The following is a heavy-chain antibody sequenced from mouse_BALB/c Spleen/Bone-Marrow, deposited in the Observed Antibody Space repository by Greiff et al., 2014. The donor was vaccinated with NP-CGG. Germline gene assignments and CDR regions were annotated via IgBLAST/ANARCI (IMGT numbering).Heavy chain of an antibody. CDR3: ASYYRYDRRFAY. CDR2: IDPANGNT. Sequence: VQLQQSGAEPVKPGASVELSCTASGFNIKDTYMHWVKQRPEQGLEWIGRIDPANGNTKYDPKFQGKATITADTSSNTAYLQLSSLTSEDTAVYYCASYYRYDRRFAYWGQGTLVTVSA. D-gene: IGHD2-14*01. V-gene: IGHV14-3*02. J-gene: IGHJ3*01. CDR1: GFNIKDTY.